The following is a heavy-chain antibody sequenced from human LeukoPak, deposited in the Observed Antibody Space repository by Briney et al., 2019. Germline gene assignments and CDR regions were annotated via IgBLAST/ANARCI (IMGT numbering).Heavy chain of an antibody. CDR2: IRGKALGWTT. V-gene: IGHV3-49*03. D-gene: IGHD3-3*01. Sequence: GSLRLSCIGSGFTFADYGLSWFRQAPGKGLEWVGFIRGKALGWTTEYAASVKGRFSMSRDDSKNIAYLQMDNLKTEDTAVYYCSTDFWRLGFDYWGQGTLVTVS. CDR3: STDFWRLGFDY. CDR1: GFTFADYG. J-gene: IGHJ4*02.